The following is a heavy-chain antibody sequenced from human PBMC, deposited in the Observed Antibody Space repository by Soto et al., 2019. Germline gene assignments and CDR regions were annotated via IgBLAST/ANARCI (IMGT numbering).Heavy chain of an antibody. V-gene: IGHV3-7*01. CDR3: ARDAVYGSGSYYRYYYYGMDV. CDR1: GFTFSSYW. Sequence: GGSLRLSCAASGFTFSSYWMSWVRQAPGKGLEWVANIKQDGSEKYYVDSVKGRFTISRDNAKNSLYLQMNSLRAEDTAVYCCARDAVYGSGSYYRYYYYGMDVWGQGTTVTVSS. J-gene: IGHJ6*02. CDR2: IKQDGSEK. D-gene: IGHD3-10*01.